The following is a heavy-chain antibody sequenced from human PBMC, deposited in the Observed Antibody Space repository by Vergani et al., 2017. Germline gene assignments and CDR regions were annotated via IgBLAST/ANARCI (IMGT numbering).Heavy chain of an antibody. CDR2: ISYDGTQK. CDR3: ATKSCGTPGCQIGYFRE. Sequence: QVQLVKSGGGLVKPGGSLRLSCVVSGFTSSYYGMHWVRQAPGKGLEWVAVISYDGTQKYYADSVKGRFTISRDNSKSTLYLQMNSLRTEDTAVYYCATKSCGTPGCQIGYFREWGQGTLVTVSS. CDR1: GFTSSYYG. V-gene: IGHV3-30*03. J-gene: IGHJ1*01. D-gene: IGHD1-1*01.